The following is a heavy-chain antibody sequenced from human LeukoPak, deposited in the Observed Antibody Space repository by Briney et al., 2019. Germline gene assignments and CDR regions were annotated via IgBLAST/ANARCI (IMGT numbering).Heavy chain of an antibody. D-gene: IGHD3-10*01. J-gene: IGHJ3*02. V-gene: IGHV4-61*02. CDR1: GGSISSGSYY. CDR2: IYTSGST. Sequence: PSQTLSLTCTVSGGSISSGSYYWSWIRQPAGKGLEWIGRIYTSGSTNYNPSLKSRVTISVDTSKNQFSLKLSSVTAADTAVYYCALGSITMVRGVHRKAFDIWSQGTMVTVSS. CDR3: ALGSITMVRGVHRKAFDI.